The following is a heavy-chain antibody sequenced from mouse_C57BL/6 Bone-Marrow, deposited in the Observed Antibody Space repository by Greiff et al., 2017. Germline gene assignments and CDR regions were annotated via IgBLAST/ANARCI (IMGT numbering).Heavy chain of an antibody. V-gene: IGHV1-82*01. Sequence: QVQLQQSGPALVKPGASVKISCTASGYAFSSSWMNWVQQRPGKGLEWIGRISPGDGATNYNGKFTGTDTLTADKSSSTAYLQVSRLTSEDSAVYFCARSYYDYWGQGTTLTVSS. CDR3: ARSYYDY. CDR2: ISPGDGAT. J-gene: IGHJ2*01. CDR1: GYAFSSSW.